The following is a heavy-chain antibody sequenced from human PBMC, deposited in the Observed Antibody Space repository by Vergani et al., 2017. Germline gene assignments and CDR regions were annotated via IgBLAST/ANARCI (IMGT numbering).Heavy chain of an antibody. CDR2: IWYDGSNK. D-gene: IGHD2-2*01. CDR1: GITFSSYG. CDR3: ARGYCSSTSCYYFDY. V-gene: IGHV3-33*01. J-gene: IGHJ4*02. Sequence: QVQLVESGGGVVQPGRSLRLSCAASGITFSSYGMHWVRQAPGKGLEWVAVIWYDGSNKYYADSVKGRFTISRDNSKNTLYLQMNSLRDEDTAVYYCARGYCSSTSCYYFDYWGQGTLVTVSS.